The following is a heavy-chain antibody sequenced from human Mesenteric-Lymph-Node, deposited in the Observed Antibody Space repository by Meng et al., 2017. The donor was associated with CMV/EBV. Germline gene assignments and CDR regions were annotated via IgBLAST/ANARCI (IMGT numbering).Heavy chain of an antibody. Sequence: GGSLRLSCAASGFTFSSYWMHWVRQAPGKGLVWVSRINSDGSSTSYADSVKGRFTISRDNAKNTLYLQMNSLRAEDTAVYYCARGRLGALYYYYYGMDVWGQGTTVTVSS. CDR2: INSDGSST. J-gene: IGHJ6*02. D-gene: IGHD2/OR15-2a*01. V-gene: IGHV3-74*01. CDR3: ARGRLGALYYYYYGMDV. CDR1: GFTFSSYW.